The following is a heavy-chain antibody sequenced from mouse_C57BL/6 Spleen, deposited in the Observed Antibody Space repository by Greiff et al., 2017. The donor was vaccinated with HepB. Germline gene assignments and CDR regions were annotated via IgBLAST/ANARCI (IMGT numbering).Heavy chain of an antibody. J-gene: IGHJ2*01. D-gene: IGHD3-3*01. CDR3: PRGRDEGFDY. V-gene: IGHV1-59*01. CDR1: GYTFTSYW. CDR2: IDPSDSYT. Sequence: QVQLQQPGAELVRPGTSVKLSCKASGYTFTSYWMHWVKQRPGQGLEWIGVIDPSDSYTNYNQKFKGKATLTVDTSSSTAYMQLSSLTSEDSAVYYCPRGRDEGFDYWGQGTTLTVSS.